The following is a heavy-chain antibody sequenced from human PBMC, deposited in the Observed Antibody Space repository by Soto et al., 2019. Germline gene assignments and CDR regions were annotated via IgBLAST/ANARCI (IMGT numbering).Heavy chain of an antibody. Sequence: SSETLSLTCTVSGGSISSGDYYWSWIRQPPGKGLEWIGYIYYSGSTYYNPSLKSRVTISVDTSKNQFSLKLSSVAAADTAVYYCARVRGDGSYYYYYGMDVWGQGTTVTVSS. CDR1: GGSISSGDYY. CDR3: ARVRGDGSYYYYYGMDV. V-gene: IGHV4-30-4*01. D-gene: IGHD5-12*01. CDR2: IYYSGST. J-gene: IGHJ6*02.